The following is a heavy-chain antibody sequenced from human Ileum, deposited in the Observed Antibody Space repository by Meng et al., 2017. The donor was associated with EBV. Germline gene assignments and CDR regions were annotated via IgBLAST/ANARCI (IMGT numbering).Heavy chain of an antibody. Sequence: QVALVASGGEVKKAGSSVNVCWKASGGTCSSYAISWVRQAPGKGLEWMGGIIPIFGTANYAQKFQGRVTITADESTSTAYMELSSLRSEDTAVYYCARGNGYSSSFYFDYWGQGTLVTVSS. J-gene: IGHJ4*02. CDR2: IIPIFGTA. CDR1: GGTCSSYA. D-gene: IGHD6-13*01. CDR3: ARGNGYSSSFYFDY. V-gene: IGHV1-69*01.